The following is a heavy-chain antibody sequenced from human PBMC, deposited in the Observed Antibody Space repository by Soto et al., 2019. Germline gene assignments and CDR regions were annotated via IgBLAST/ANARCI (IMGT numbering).Heavy chain of an antibody. Sequence: EVQLVESGGGLVQPGRSLRLSCAASGFTFDDYAMHWVRQAPGKGLEWVSGISWNGGSIGYADSVKGRFTISRDNAKNSLYLQMNSLRAEDTALYYCAKDTRDGTTGFDYWGQGTLVTVSS. V-gene: IGHV3-9*01. CDR2: ISWNGGSI. J-gene: IGHJ4*02. CDR1: GFTFDDYA. D-gene: IGHD1-7*01. CDR3: AKDTRDGTTGFDY.